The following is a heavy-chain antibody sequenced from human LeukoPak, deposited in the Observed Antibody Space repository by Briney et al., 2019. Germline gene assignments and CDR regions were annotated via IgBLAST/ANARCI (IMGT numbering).Heavy chain of an antibody. D-gene: IGHD3-22*01. J-gene: IGHJ3*02. CDR3: ARGYYYDSGTDAFDI. Sequence: SETLSLTCAVYGGSFSGYYWSWIRQPPGKGLEWIGEINHSGSTNYNPSLKSRVTISVDTSKNQFSLKLSSVTAADTAVYYCARGYYYDSGTDAFDIWGQGTMVTVSS. V-gene: IGHV4-34*01. CDR1: GGSFSGYY. CDR2: INHSGST.